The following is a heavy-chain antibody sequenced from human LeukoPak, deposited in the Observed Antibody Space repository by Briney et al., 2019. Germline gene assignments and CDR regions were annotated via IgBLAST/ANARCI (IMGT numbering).Heavy chain of an antibody. Sequence: GGSLRLSCAASGFTFSSYEMNWVRQAPGKGLEWVSYISSSGSTIYYADSVKGRFTISRDNAKNSLYLQMNSLRAEDTAVYYCASDGRDSYGSFGYWGQGTLVTVSS. CDR1: GFTFSSYE. CDR2: ISSSGSTI. V-gene: IGHV3-48*03. CDR3: ASDGRDSYGSFGY. J-gene: IGHJ4*02. D-gene: IGHD5-18*01.